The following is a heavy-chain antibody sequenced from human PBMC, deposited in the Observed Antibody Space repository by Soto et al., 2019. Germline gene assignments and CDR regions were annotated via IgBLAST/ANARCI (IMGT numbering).Heavy chain of an antibody. D-gene: IGHD5-12*01. J-gene: IGHJ5*02. CDR2: IIPILGIA. Sequence: QVQLVQSGAEVKKPGSSVKVSCKASGGTFSSYTISWVRQAPGQGLEWMGRIIPILGIANYAQKFQGRVTSTADKSTSAAYMELSSLRSEATAVYYCARGRLRPCWFDPWGQGPLVTVSS. V-gene: IGHV1-69*02. CDR3: ARGRLRPCWFDP. CDR1: GGTFSSYT.